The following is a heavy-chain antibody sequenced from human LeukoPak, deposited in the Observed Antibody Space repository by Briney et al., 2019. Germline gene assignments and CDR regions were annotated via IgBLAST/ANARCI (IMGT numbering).Heavy chain of an antibody. CDR3: AKGVRFSAFDI. CDR2: IWYDGSNK. Sequence: GGSLRLSRAASGFTFSSYGMHWVRQAPGKGLEWVAFIWYDGSNKYYADSVKGRFTISRDNSKNTLYLQMNSLRAEDTAVYYCAKGVRFSAFDIWGQGTMVTVSS. V-gene: IGHV3-30*02. D-gene: IGHD3-10*01. CDR1: GFTFSSYG. J-gene: IGHJ3*02.